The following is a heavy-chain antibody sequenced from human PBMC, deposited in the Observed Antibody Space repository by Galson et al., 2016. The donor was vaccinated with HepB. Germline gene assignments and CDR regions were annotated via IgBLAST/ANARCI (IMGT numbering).Heavy chain of an antibody. CDR3: ATLGFNWQYEANY. CDR2: FDPGDGDT. CDR1: GHTLNEIS. V-gene: IGHV1-24*01. Sequence: SVKVSCKVVGHTLNEISMQWVRQAPGKGLEWMVGFDPGDGDTTYAQKFQDRLTVTEDMSTDTAYMELSSLTSEDTAVYYCATLGFNWQYEANYWGQGTLVTVSS. J-gene: IGHJ4*02. D-gene: IGHD2-2*01.